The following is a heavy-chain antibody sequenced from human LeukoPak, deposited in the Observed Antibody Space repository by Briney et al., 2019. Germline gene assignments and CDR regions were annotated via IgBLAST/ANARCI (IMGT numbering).Heavy chain of an antibody. CDR3: AKGGSYYDSRLDY. CDR1: VFTFRSYG. J-gene: IGHJ4*02. D-gene: IGHD3-22*01. V-gene: IGHV3-30*18. CDR2: ITYDGNNK. Sequence: GGSLRLSCAASVFTFRSYGMHWVRQAPGKGLEWVALITYDGNNKYYANSVKGRFTISRDNSKNTLYLQMKSLRAEDTAVYYCAKGGSYYDSRLDYWGQGTLVTVSS.